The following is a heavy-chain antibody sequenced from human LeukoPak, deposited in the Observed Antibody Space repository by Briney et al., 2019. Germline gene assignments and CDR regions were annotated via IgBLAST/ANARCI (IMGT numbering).Heavy chain of an antibody. V-gene: IGHV4-34*01. J-gene: IGHJ4*02. D-gene: IGHD6-13*01. CDR1: GFTFSTYA. Sequence: GSLRLSCAASGFTFSTYAMHWVRQPPGKGLEWIGEINHSGSTNYNPSLKSRVTISVDTSKNQFSLKLSSVTAAGTAVYYCARGEGSIAAAGFDYWGQGTLVTVSS. CDR3: ARGEGSIAAAGFDY. CDR2: INHSGST.